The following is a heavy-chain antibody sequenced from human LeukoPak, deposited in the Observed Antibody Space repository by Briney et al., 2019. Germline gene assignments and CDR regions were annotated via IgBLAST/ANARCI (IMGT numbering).Heavy chain of an antibody. CDR3: ARYYYGSGSYRRPFDY. CDR1: GGSISSSSYY. CDR2: IYYSGST. V-gene: IGHV4-39*07. J-gene: IGHJ4*02. Sequence: SETLSLTCTVSGGSISSSSYYWGWIRQPPGKGLEWIGSIYYSGSTNYNPSLKSRVTISVDTSKNQFSLNLSSVTAADTAVYYCARYYYGSGSYRRPFDYWGQGTLVTVSS. D-gene: IGHD3-10*01.